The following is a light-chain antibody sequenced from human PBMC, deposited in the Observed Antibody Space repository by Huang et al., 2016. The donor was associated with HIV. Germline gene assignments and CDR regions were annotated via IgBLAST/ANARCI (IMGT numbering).Light chain of an antibody. CDR2: GAS. CDR1: QSISTY. V-gene: IGKV3-15*01. J-gene: IGKJ3*01. Sequence: EIVLTQSPATLSVSPGERATLSCRASQSISTYLAWYQHKPAQAPRLLIYGASTRASGIPDRLSGSGAGTEFTLTISSLQSEDCAVYYCQQYNNWPPEVTFGPGTKVDIK. CDR3: QQYNNWPPEVT.